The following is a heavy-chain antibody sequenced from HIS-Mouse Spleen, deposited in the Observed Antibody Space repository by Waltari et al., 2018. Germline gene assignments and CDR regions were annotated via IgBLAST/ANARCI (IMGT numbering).Heavy chain of an antibody. J-gene: IGHJ6*02. D-gene: IGHD3-3*01. Sequence: QLQLQESGPGLVKPSETLSLTCTVSGGSISSSSYYWGWIRQPPGTGLEWIGSIYYSGSTYYNPSLKSRVTISVDTSKNQFSLKLSSVTAADTAVYYCARVFRYYDFWSGYLYYYYGMDVWGQGTTVTVSS. V-gene: IGHV4-39*07. CDR3: ARVFRYYDFWSGYLYYYYGMDV. CDR2: IYYSGST. CDR1: GGSISSSSYY.